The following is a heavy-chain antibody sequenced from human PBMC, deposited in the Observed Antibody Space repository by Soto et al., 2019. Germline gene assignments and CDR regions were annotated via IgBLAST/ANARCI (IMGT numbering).Heavy chain of an antibody. V-gene: IGHV3-30*02. CDR3: AKEGPGGGRHFYYAMDV. D-gene: IGHD1-26*01. Sequence: EGALRGSGEASGFVFSEYGMHWVRQAPGKGLEWVALITNDGNNEYYRESVKGRFSISRGRSTNTVDLLMNSLRPEDTGVYYCAKEGPGGGRHFYYAMDVWGQGTTVTAP. J-gene: IGHJ6*02. CDR1: GFVFSEYG. CDR2: ITNDGNNE.